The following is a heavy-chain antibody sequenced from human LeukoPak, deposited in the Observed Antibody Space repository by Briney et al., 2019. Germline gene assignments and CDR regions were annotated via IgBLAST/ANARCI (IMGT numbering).Heavy chain of an antibody. V-gene: IGHV3-23*01. J-gene: IGHJ6*03. D-gene: IGHD3-9*01. CDR2: ISDTGNT. CDR1: GFTLSSYA. CDR3: AKQGRDWLRDYYYYMDV. Sequence: GGSLRLSCAASGFTLSSYAMSWVRQAPGKGLEWVSAISDTGNTYHADSVKGRFTISRDSSKNTLFLQMNRLRPEDAAVYYCAKQGRDWLRDYYYYMDVWGKGTTVTISS.